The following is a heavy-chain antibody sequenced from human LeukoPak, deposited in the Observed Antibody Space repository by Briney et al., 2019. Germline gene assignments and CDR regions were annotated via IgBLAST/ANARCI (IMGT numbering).Heavy chain of an antibody. CDR3: ARDEDIVVVPAAMFY. D-gene: IGHD2-2*01. V-gene: IGHV1-18*04. J-gene: IGHJ4*02. CDR1: GYTFTSYG. CDR2: ISAYNGNT. Sequence: ASVKVSCKASGYTFTSYGISWVRQAPGQGLEWMGWISAYNGNTNYAQKLQGRVTMTTDTSTSTAYMELRSLRSDDTAVYYCARDEDIVVVPAAMFYWGQGNLVTVSS.